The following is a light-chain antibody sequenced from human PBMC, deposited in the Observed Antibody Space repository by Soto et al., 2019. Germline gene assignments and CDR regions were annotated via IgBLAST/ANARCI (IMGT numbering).Light chain of an antibody. CDR2: DVS. CDR1: QSISSY. CDR3: QQYYIFPWP. V-gene: IGKV1-39*01. J-gene: IGKJ1*01. Sequence: IQMTQSQSSLSSSVGDRVTITCRASQSISSYLNWYQQKPGKAPKLLIYDVSSLESGVPSRFSGSGSGTEFTLTINSLQPDDFATYYCQQYYIFPWPFGQGT.